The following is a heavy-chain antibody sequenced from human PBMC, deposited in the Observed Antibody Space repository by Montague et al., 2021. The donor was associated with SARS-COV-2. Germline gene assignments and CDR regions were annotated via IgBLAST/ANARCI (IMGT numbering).Heavy chain of an antibody. CDR2: IYYTGNT. CDR1: GGSITNNIYY. Sequence: SETLSLTCTVSGGSITNNIYYWAWIRQPPGKGLEWIGSIYYTGNTYYNPSLKSRVTISVVTSKNHFTLKLSSVTAAETAVYYCARLKRYFDSSGSPSAFDLWGRGTKVTVSS. J-gene: IGHJ3*01. CDR3: ARLKRYFDSSGSPSAFDL. D-gene: IGHD3-22*01. V-gene: IGHV4-39*02.